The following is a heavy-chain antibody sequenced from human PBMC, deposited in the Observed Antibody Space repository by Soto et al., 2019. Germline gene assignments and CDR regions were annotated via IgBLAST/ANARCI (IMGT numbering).Heavy chain of an antibody. Sequence: GGSLRLSCAASGFTFSSYAMHWVRQAPGKGLEWVAVISYDGSNKYYADSVKGRFTISRDNSKNTLYLQMNSLRAEDTAVYYCARAPGSGMATIFDYWGQGTLVTVSS. V-gene: IGHV3-30-3*01. CDR3: ARAPGSGMATIFDY. J-gene: IGHJ4*01. D-gene: IGHD5-12*01. CDR1: GFTFSSYA. CDR2: ISYDGSNK.